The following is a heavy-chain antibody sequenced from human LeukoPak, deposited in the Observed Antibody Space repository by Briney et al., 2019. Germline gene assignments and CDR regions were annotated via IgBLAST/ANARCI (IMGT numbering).Heavy chain of an antibody. J-gene: IGHJ3*02. CDR3: ARIRDGYNDAYDI. Sequence: ASVKVSCKASGYTFTKSYIHWVRQAPGQRLEWMGLINPGGDNTKYAQNFQGRVTMTSDTSARTVYMELNSLSSEDTAIYYCARIRDGYNDAYDIWGQGTVVTVPS. CDR1: GYTFTKSY. V-gene: IGHV1-46*01. D-gene: IGHD5-24*01. CDR2: INPGGDNT.